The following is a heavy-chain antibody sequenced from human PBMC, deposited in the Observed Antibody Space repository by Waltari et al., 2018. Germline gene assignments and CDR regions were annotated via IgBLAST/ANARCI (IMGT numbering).Heavy chain of an antibody. CDR3: ARRLTMVRGVIRYYGMDV. CDR2: INHSGST. J-gene: IGHJ6*02. V-gene: IGHV4-34*01. D-gene: IGHD3-10*01. Sequence: QVQLQQWGAGLWKPSEPLSLTCAVYGGSSSGYYWSWIRQPPGTGLEWIGEINHSGSTNYNPSLKSRVTISVDTSKNQFSLKLSSVTAADTAVYYCARRLTMVRGVIRYYGMDVWGQGTTVTVSS. CDR1: GGSSSGYY.